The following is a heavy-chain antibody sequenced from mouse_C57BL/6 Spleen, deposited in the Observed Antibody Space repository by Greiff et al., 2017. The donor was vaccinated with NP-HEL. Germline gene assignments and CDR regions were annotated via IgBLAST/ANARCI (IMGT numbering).Heavy chain of an antibody. CDR3: ARDYYGSSYYY. J-gene: IGHJ2*01. Sequence: VQLQQSGAELVKPGASVKLSCKASGYTFTSYWMQWVKQRPGQGLEWIGEIDPSDSYTNYNQKFKGKATLTVDTSSSTAYMQLSSLTSDDSAVYYCARDYYGSSYYYWGQGTTLTVSS. CDR1: GYTFTSYW. V-gene: IGHV1-50*01. CDR2: IDPSDSYT. D-gene: IGHD1-1*01.